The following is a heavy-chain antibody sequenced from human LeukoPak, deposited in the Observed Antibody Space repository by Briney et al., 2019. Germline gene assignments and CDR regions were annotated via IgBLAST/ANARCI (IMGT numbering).Heavy chain of an antibody. CDR1: GFTFSSYW. CDR2: INSDGSST. Sequence: GGSLRLSCAASGFTFSSYWMHWVRQAPGKGLVWVSRINSDGSSTSYADSVKGRFTISRDNAKNTLHLQMNSLRAEDTAVYYCASSYATYHYYYMDVWGKGTTVTVSS. J-gene: IGHJ6*03. D-gene: IGHD2-2*01. V-gene: IGHV3-74*01. CDR3: ASSYATYHYYYMDV.